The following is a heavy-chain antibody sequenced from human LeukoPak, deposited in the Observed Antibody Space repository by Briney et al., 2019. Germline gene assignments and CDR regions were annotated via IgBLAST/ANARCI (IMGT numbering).Heavy chain of an antibody. Sequence: PGGSLRLSCAASGFTFSSYSMNWVRQAPGKGLEWVSSISSSSSYIYYADSVKGRFTISRDNAKNSLYLQMNSLRAEDTAVYYCARDLIEYYYDSSGYLHYFDYWGQGTLVTVSS. CDR2: ISSSSSYI. J-gene: IGHJ4*02. CDR1: GFTFSSYS. V-gene: IGHV3-21*04. D-gene: IGHD3-22*01. CDR3: ARDLIEYYYDSSGYLHYFDY.